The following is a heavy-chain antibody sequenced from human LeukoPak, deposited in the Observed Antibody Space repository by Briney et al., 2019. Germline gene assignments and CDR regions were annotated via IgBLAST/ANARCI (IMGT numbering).Heavy chain of an antibody. CDR1: GFTFSSYW. CDR2: IKQDGSEK. Sequence: PGGSLRLSCAGSGFTFSSYWMSWVRQAPGKGLEWVANIKQDGSEKYYVDSVKGRFTISRDNAKNSLYLQMNSLRAEDTAVYYCARALLRYFDWAPFDYWGQGTLVTVSS. V-gene: IGHV3-7*01. J-gene: IGHJ4*02. D-gene: IGHD3-9*01. CDR3: ARALLRYFDWAPFDY.